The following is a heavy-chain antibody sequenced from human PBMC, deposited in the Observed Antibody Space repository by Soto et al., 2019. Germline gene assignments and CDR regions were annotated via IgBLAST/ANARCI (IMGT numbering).Heavy chain of an antibody. CDR2: INPNSGRT. CDR1: GYTFTGYY. D-gene: IGHD2-2*01. J-gene: IGHJ5*02. CDR3: ARADYFVVVPAAISGTQGRALFDP. Sequence: QVQLVQSGAEVKKPGASVKVSCKASGYTFTGYYMHWVRQAPGQGLEWMGWINPNSGRTNYAQKFQGWVTMTRDTSISTAYMELSRERSDDMAVYYCARADYFVVVPAAISGTQGRALFDPWCQGTLVTVSS. V-gene: IGHV1-2*04.